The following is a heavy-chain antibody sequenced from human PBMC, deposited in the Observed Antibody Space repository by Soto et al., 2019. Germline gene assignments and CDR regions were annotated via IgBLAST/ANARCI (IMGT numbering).Heavy chain of an antibody. CDR1: GFTFSRYW. D-gene: IGHD5-18*01. CDR3: ARGDTPMITGMDSFDI. CDR2: IKQDGTEK. V-gene: IGHV3-7*01. J-gene: IGHJ3*02. Sequence: GGSLRLSCAASGFTFSRYWMNWVRQSPGKGLEWVANIKQDGTEKNYVDSVKGRFTISRDNARNSLYLQMDSLRAEDTAVYFCARGDTPMITGMDSFDIWGQGTMVTVSS.